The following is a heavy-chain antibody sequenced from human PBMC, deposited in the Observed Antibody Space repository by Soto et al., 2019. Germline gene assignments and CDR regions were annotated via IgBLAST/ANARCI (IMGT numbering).Heavy chain of an antibody. J-gene: IGHJ3*02. D-gene: IGHD2-15*01. CDR2: MNPNSGNT. V-gene: IGHV1-8*01. CDR3: ARVNEGNGGGSCYGAKCEAFDI. CDR1: GYTFTSYD. Sequence: ASVKVSCKASGYTFTSYDINWVRQATGQGLEWMGWMNPNSGNTGYAQKFQGRVTMTRNTSISTAYMELSSLRSEDTAVYYCARVNEGNGGGSCYGAKCEAFDIWGQGTMVTVSS.